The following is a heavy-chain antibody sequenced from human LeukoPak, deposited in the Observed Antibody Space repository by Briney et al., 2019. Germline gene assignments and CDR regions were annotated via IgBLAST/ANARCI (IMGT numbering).Heavy chain of an antibody. Sequence: ASVKVSCKASGYTFTSYGISWVRQAPGQGLEWMGWINPNSGGTNYAQKFQGRVTMTRDTSISTAYMELSRLRSDDTAVYYCASTSSSWAYYFDYWGQGTLVTVSS. D-gene: IGHD6-13*01. CDR1: GYTFTSYG. CDR3: ASTSSSWAYYFDY. CDR2: INPNSGGT. J-gene: IGHJ4*02. V-gene: IGHV1-2*02.